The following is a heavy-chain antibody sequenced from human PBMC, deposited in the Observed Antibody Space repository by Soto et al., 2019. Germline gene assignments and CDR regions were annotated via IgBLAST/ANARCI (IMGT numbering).Heavy chain of an antibody. Sequence: EVQLVESGGDLVQRGGSLRLSCAASGFDVSNTDMSWVRQAPGKGLEWVSVIYSGGYTNYADSVKGSFIVSRDSPENNLYLQMDSLRAEDTAVYYCAREAIIVIAAPEYYCDYWGPGALVSVSS. D-gene: IGHD3-22*01. J-gene: IGHJ4*02. V-gene: IGHV3-66*01. CDR2: IYSGGYT. CDR3: AREAIIVIAAPEYYCDY. CDR1: GFDVSNTD.